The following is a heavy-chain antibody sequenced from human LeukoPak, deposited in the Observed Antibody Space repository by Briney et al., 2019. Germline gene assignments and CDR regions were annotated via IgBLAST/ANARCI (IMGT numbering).Heavy chain of an antibody. CDR2: IHHSGRT. J-gene: IGHJ6*03. Sequence: SEILSLTCTVSGYSISSGYSWGWIRQPPGKGLEWIGSIHHSGRTYYNPSLKSRVTLSVDTSKNQFSLRLSSVTAADTAVYYCARVILEYLRDWGYMDVWGRGTTVTVSS. D-gene: IGHD2/OR15-2a*01. V-gene: IGHV4-38-2*02. CDR1: GYSISSGYS. CDR3: ARVILEYLRDWGYMDV.